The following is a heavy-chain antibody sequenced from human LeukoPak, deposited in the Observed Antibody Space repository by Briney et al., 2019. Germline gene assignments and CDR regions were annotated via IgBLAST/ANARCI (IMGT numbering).Heavy chain of an antibody. V-gene: IGHV4-31*03. CDR2: IFYSGNA. Sequence: SQTLSLTCTVSGGSISSGGYYWSWIRQYPGRGLEWIGYIFYSGNAYYNPSLKSRATMSVDTSKNQFSLRLRSVTAADTAIYYCARENSGSYLRKWFDPWGQGSLVTVSS. CDR3: ARENSGSYLRKWFDP. D-gene: IGHD1-26*01. J-gene: IGHJ5*02. CDR1: GGSISSGGYY.